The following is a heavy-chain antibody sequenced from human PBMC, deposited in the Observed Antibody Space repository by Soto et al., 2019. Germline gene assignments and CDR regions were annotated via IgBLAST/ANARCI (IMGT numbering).Heavy chain of an antibody. CDR1: GGSISSGGYY. V-gene: IGHV4-31*03. CDR3: ARHGSGSYYNNWFDP. D-gene: IGHD3-10*01. Sequence: PSETLSLTCTVSGGSISSGGYYWSWIRQHPGKGLLWFGYIYYIGSTYYNPSLKSRVTISVDMSKNQFSLKLSSVTAADTAVYYCARHGSGSYYNNWFDPWGQGTLVTVSS. CDR2: IYYIGST. J-gene: IGHJ5*02.